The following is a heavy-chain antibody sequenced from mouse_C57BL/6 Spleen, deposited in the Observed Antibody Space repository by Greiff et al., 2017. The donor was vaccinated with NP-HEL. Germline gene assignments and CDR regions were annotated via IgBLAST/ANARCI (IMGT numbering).Heavy chain of an antibody. V-gene: IGHV2-2*01. D-gene: IGHD2-13*01. J-gene: IGHJ3*01. CDR3: ARSVTGTWFAY. CDR1: GFSLTSYG. Sequence: QVQLKESGPGLVQPSQSLSITCTVSGFSLTSYGVHWVRQSPGKGLEWLGVIWSGGSTDYNAAFISRLSLSTDNSKSHVFFKMNSLQADDTAIYCCARSVTGTWFAYWGQGTLVTVSA. CDR2: IWSGGST.